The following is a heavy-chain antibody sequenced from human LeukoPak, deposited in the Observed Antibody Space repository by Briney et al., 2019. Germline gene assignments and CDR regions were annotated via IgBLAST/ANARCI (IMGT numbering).Heavy chain of an antibody. V-gene: IGHV1-18*01. CDR3: ARDKGSSWEPFDY. Sequence: ASVKVSCKASGYTFTSYGISWVRQAPGQGLEWMGWISAYNGNTNYAQKVQGRVTITRDTSASTAYMELSSLRSEDTAVYYCARDKGSSWEPFDYWGQGTLVTVSS. J-gene: IGHJ4*02. D-gene: IGHD6-13*01. CDR2: ISAYNGNT. CDR1: GYTFTSYG.